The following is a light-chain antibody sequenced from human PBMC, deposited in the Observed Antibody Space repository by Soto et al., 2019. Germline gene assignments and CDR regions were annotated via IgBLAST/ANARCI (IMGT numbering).Light chain of an antibody. V-gene: IGKV1-12*01. Sequence: IQMTQSPSSVSASVGDGVTITCRASQGISSWLAWYQQKPGKAPKLLIYAASSLQSGVPSRFCGSRSGTDFTLTISCLQPEDFAYYYWPQANSFPVTFGGGTQVDIK. CDR2: AAS. CDR1: QGISSW. CDR3: PQANSFPVT. J-gene: IGKJ4*01.